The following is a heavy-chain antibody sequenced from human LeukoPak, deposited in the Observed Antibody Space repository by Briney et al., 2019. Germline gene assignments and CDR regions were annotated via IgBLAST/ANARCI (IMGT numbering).Heavy chain of an antibody. V-gene: IGHV6-1*01. CDR3: ARDGYNYFDY. CDR2: TYYRSRWYN. CDR1: GDSVSSNSVA. J-gene: IGHJ4*02. Sequence: SQTLSLTCAISGDSVSSNSVAWNWIRQSPSGGLEWLGRTYYRSRWYNDYAVSVKSRITIDPETSKNQFSLQLTSVIPEDTAVYYCARDGYNYFDYWGQGTLVTVSS. D-gene: IGHD5-24*01.